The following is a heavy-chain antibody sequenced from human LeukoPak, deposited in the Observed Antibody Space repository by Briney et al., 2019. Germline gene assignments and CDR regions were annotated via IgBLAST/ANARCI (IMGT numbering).Heavy chain of an antibody. D-gene: IGHD1-26*01. V-gene: IGHV3-23*01. J-gene: IGHJ4*02. CDR1: GFTFSSYA. CDR2: ISGSGGST. Sequence: GGSLRLSCAASGFTFSSYAMSWVRQAPGKGLEWVPAISGSGGSTYYADSVKGRFTISRDNSKNTLYLQMNSLRAEDTAIYYCAKGSTSHSYYYWGQGTLVTVSS. CDR3: AKGSTSHSYYY.